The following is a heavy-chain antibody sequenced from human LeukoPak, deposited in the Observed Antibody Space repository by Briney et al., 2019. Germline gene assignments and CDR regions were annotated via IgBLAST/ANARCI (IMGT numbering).Heavy chain of an antibody. D-gene: IGHD3-9*01. CDR1: GFIFSNYA. CDR3: VKDMRFDWTPYYFDY. J-gene: IGHJ4*02. Sequence: GGSLRLSCAASGFIFSNYAMHWVRQAPGKGLEWVTFISYDGSNKYYADSVKGRFTISRDNSKNTLYLQVNSLRAEDTAVYYCVKDMRFDWTPYYFDYWGQGTLVTVSS. CDR2: ISYDGSNK. V-gene: IGHV3-30-3*01.